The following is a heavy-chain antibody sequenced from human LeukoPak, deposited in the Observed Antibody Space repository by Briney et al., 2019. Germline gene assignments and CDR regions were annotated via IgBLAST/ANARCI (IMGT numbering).Heavy chain of an antibody. J-gene: IGHJ4*02. V-gene: IGHV3-38-3*01. CDR3: AKAPVTTCRGAFCYPFDY. CDR1: GFTVSSNE. D-gene: IGHD2-15*01. Sequence: GRSLRLSCAASGFTVSSNEMSWVRQAPGQGLEWVSSISGGSTYYADSRKGRFTISRDNSKNTLHLQMNRLRPEDAAVYYCAKAPVTTCRGAFCYPFDYWGLGTLVTVSS. CDR2: ISGGST.